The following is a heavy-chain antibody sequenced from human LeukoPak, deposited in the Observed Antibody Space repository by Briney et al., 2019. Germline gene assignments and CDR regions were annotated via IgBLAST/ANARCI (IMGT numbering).Heavy chain of an antibody. D-gene: IGHD1-26*01. CDR1: GFTFSSYA. CDR3: ARETIVGATGAFDI. J-gene: IGHJ3*02. Sequence: PGGSLRLSCAASGFTFSSYAMHWVRQAPGKGLEYVSAISSNGGSTYYANSVKGRFTISRDNSKTTLYLQMGSLRAEDMAVYYCARETIVGATGAFDIWGQGTMVTVSS. CDR2: ISSNGGST. V-gene: IGHV3-64*01.